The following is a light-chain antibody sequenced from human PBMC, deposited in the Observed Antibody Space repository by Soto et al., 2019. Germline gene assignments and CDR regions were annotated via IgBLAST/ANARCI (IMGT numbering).Light chain of an antibody. Sequence: DIQMTQSPSSVSASVGDRVTITCRASQDILSWLAWYQQKPGEAPRPLIYASSNLQSGVPSRFSGSGSGTDFTLTLSSLQPEDFATYYCQQANSFPITFGPGTRLDIK. CDR3: QQANSFPIT. V-gene: IGKV1-12*01. CDR1: QDILSW. CDR2: ASS. J-gene: IGKJ3*01.